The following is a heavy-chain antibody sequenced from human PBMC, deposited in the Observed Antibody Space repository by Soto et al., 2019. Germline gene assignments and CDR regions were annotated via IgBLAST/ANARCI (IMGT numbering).Heavy chain of an antibody. J-gene: IGHJ6*02. CDR3: ARDPIVVVPAAIYYYYGMDV. CDR1: GGTFSSYA. V-gene: IGHV1-69*13. D-gene: IGHD2-2*01. CDR2: IIPIFGTA. Sequence: SVKVSCKASGGTFSSYAISWVRQAPGQGLEWMGGIIPIFGTANYAQKFQGRVTITADESTSTAYMELSSLRSEDTAVYYCARDPIVVVPAAIYYYYGMDVWGQGTTVTVS.